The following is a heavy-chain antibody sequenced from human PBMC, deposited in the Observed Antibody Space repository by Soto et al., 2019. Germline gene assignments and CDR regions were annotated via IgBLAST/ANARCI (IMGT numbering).Heavy chain of an antibody. Sequence: QVQLVESGGGVVQPGRSLRLSCAASGFIFNESGMHWVRQAPGKGLEWVAGIWCDGSNKYYADSVKGRFTFSRDNSKNTMSLLMNSLRVEDTTVYYCARWGCSGSNCNLNQRSFDLWGQGTLVTVGS. CDR3: ARWGCSGSNCNLNQRSFDL. CDR2: IWCDGSNK. V-gene: IGHV3-33*03. D-gene: IGHD2-15*01. J-gene: IGHJ4*02. CDR1: GFIFNESG.